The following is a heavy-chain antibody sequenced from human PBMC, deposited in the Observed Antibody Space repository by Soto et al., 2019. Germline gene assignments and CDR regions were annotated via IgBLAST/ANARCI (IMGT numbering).Heavy chain of an antibody. V-gene: IGHV3-30-3*01. CDR2: ISYDGSNK. D-gene: IGHD3-22*01. CDR3: ARDLTMIVVVIKSPYYYYGMDV. J-gene: IGHJ6*02. CDR1: GFTFSSYA. Sequence: GGSLRLSCAASGFTFSSYAMHWVRQAPGKGLEWVAVISYDGSNKYYADSVKGRFTISRDNSKNTLYLQMNSLRAEDTAVYYCARDLTMIVVVIKSPYYYYGMDVWGQGTTVTVSS.